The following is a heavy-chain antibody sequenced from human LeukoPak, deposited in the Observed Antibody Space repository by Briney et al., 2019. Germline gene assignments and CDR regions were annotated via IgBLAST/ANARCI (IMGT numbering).Heavy chain of an antibody. Sequence: GESLKISCKGSGYIFNSYWINWVRQMPGRGLEWMGTIDPSDSYTKYNPSFQGHVTISADKSISTAYLQWSSLKASDTAMYYCARPLSSGYYGGGFDIWGQGTMVTVSS. D-gene: IGHD3-22*01. J-gene: IGHJ3*02. CDR1: GYIFNSYW. V-gene: IGHV5-10-1*01. CDR2: IDPSDSYT. CDR3: ARPLSSGYYGGGFDI.